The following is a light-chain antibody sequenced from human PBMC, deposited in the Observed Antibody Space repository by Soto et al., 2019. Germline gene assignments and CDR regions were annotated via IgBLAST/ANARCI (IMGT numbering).Light chain of an antibody. J-gene: IGLJ2*01. CDR1: SSDVGSYNY. CDR2: DVS. V-gene: IGLV2-14*03. Sequence: QSVLTQPASVSGSPGQSITFSCTGTSSDVGSYNYVSWYQHHPGKAPKLIIYDVSNRPSGVSYRLSGSKSGNTASLTISGLQAEDEADYYCSSYTSSTTLVFGGGTKLTV. CDR3: SSYTSSTTLV.